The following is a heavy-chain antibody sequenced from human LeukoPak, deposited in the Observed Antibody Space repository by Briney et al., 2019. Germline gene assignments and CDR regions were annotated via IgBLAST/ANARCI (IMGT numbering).Heavy chain of an antibody. V-gene: IGHV4-38-2*02. CDR2: IYHSGST. J-gene: IGHJ4*02. Sequence: SETLSLTCTVSGYSISSGYYWGWIRQPPGKGLEWIGSIYHSGSTYYNPSLKSRVTISVDTSRNHFSLKLSSVTAADTAVYYCARDEGFGSSTYWGQGTLVTVSS. D-gene: IGHD2-2*01. CDR1: GYSISSGYY. CDR3: ARDEGFGSSTY.